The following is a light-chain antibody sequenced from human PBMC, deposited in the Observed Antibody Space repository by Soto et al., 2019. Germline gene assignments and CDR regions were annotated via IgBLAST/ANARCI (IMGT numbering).Light chain of an antibody. V-gene: IGKV3-15*01. CDR1: QSVSSS. J-gene: IGKJ1*01. CDR3: HQYNNWWS. CDR2: GAS. Sequence: MKTQSPAPLSVTTWERDPLSCRATQSVSSSLAWSQQKPGKAPRLLIYGASTSATGIPARFRGRGSGTECTLTINSLQSVDLAFYYCHQYNNWWSFGQTTK.